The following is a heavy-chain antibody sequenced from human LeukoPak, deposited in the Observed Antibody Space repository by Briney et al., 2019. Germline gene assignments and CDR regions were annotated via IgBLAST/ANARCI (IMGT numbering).Heavy chain of an antibody. Sequence: ASVKVSCKASGYTFTSYGISWVRQAPGQGLEWMGWISAYNGNTNYAQKPQGRVTMTTDTSTSTAYMELRSLRSDDTAVYYCARDRNDFWSGPYDYWGQGTLVTVSS. J-gene: IGHJ4*02. CDR3: ARDRNDFWSGPYDY. CDR1: GYTFTSYG. D-gene: IGHD3-3*01. CDR2: ISAYNGNT. V-gene: IGHV1-18*01.